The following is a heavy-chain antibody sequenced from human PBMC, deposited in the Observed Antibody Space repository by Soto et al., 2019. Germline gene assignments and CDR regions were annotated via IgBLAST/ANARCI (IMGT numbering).Heavy chain of an antibody. CDR3: AKDSPIGSTSSGHGDIDS. V-gene: IGHV1-69*08. J-gene: IGHJ4*02. D-gene: IGHD5-12*01. Sequence: QVQLVQSGAEVKKPGSSVKVSCKASGSTFSNHIITWVRQAPGQGLEWMGRIIPFLDITNYAQKFQAKVTITADKSTTTAYMEVSSLSSEDTAMYYCAKDSPIGSTSSGHGDIDSWGQGTLVTVSS. CDR1: GSTFSNHI. CDR2: IIPFLDIT.